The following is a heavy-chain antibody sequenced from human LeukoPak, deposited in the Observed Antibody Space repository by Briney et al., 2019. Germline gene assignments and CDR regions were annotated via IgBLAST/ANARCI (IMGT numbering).Heavy chain of an antibody. Sequence: SQTLSLTCTVSGGSISSGSYYWSWIRQPAGKGLEWIGRIYSSGSTNYNPSLKSRVTISQDTSKNQVSLKLSSVTAADTAVYYCARDPRYSSSAHVFDIWGQGTMVTVSS. CDR2: IYSSGST. J-gene: IGHJ3*02. CDR3: ARDPRYSSSAHVFDI. D-gene: IGHD6-6*01. V-gene: IGHV4-61*02. CDR1: GGSISSGSYY.